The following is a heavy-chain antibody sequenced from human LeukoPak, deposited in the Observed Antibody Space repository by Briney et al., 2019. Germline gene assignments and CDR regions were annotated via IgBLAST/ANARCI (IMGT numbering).Heavy chain of an antibody. CDR2: INPSGGST. CDR3: ARDEGRTSPHWGMDV. J-gene: IGHJ6*04. D-gene: IGHD2-2*01. CDR1: GYTFTSYY. V-gene: IGHV1-46*01. Sequence: GASVKVSCKASGYTFTSYYMHWVRQAPGQGLEWMGIINPSGGSTSYAQKFQGRVTMTRDTSTSTVYMELSSLRSEDTAVYYCARDEGRTSPHWGMDVWGKGTTVTVSS.